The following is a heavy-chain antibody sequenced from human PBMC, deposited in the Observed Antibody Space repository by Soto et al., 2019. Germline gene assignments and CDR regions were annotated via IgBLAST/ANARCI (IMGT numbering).Heavy chain of an antibody. CDR3: ASKSIAARRHYYYYYMDV. Sequence: PSETLSLTCTVSGGSISSYYWSLIRQPPGKGLEWIGYIYYSGSTNYNPSLKSRVTISVDTSKNQFSLKLSSVTAADTAVYYCASKSIAARRHYYYYYMDVWGKGTTVTVSS. V-gene: IGHV4-59*01. CDR2: IYYSGST. J-gene: IGHJ6*03. CDR1: GGSISSYY. D-gene: IGHD6-6*01.